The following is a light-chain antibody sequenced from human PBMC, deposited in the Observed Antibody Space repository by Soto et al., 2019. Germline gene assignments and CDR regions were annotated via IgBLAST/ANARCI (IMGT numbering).Light chain of an antibody. CDR2: GAS. CDR3: QHYVNWPLT. Sequence: EIVMTQSPATLHVSPGERATLSCRASQSISSNLAWYQHKPGQAPRLLIFGASTRATGVPGRFSGSGSGTDFTLTINSLQSEDFAVYYCQHYVNWPLTFGGGTKVDIK. V-gene: IGKV3-15*01. J-gene: IGKJ4*01. CDR1: QSISSN.